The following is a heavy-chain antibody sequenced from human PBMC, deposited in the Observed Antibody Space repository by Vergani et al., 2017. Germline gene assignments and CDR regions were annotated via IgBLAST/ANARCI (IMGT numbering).Heavy chain of an antibody. CDR2: ISPSGATV. CDR1: GFTFSDHF. J-gene: IGHJ4*02. Sequence: QLVESGGDLVKPGGSLRLSCAASGFTFSDHFVSWIRQAPGKGLEWLSHISPSGATVDFADSVKGRFTISRDNAKNSVYLQMRSLRVEDTAVYYCARVTCTNGVCTGRDIFDFWGQGTLVTVSS. D-gene: IGHD2-8*01. V-gene: IGHV3-11*01. CDR3: ARVTCTNGVCTGRDIFDF.